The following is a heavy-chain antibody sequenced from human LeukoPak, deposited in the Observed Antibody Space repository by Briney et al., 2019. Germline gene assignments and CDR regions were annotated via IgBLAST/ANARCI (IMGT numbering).Heavy chain of an antibody. J-gene: IGHJ4*02. CDR1: GFTFNDYA. CDR3: AKDGYKYFHY. D-gene: IGHD1-14*01. V-gene: IGHV3-30*04. Sequence: PGGSLRLSCTASGFTFNDYALHWVRQAPGKGLEWVAVISYDGRTKYYADSVQGRFTISRDNSKNTLYLQMNSLRPEDTAVYYCAKDGYKYFHYWGQGTLVTVSS. CDR2: ISYDGRTK.